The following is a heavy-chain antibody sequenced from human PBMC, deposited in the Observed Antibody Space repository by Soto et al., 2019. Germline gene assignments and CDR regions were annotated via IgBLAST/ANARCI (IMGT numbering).Heavy chain of an antibody. J-gene: IGHJ6*02. CDR2: IYPCDSDT. V-gene: IGHV5-51*01. D-gene: IGHD5-18*01. CDR3: ARNPVDTDMVTLDYYRMDV. Sequence: GESLKISCKGSGYSFTSYCIGWLRQMPGKGLEWMGIIYPCDSDTRYSPSFQGQVTISADKSISTAYLQWSSLKASDTAMYYCARNPVDTDMVTLDYYRMDVWAQGTTVTVSS. CDR1: GYSFTSYC.